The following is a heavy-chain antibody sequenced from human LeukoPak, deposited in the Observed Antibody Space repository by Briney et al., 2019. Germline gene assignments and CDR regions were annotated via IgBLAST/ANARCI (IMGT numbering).Heavy chain of an antibody. Sequence: YPGGSLRLSCAASGFTFSDYYMSWIRQAPGKGLEWVSYISSSGSTIYYADSVKGRFTISRDNAKNSLYLQMNSLRAEDTAVYYCARDLFIAVDKGRYYYYGMDVWGQGTTVTVSS. CDR3: ARDLFIAVDKGRYYYYGMDV. J-gene: IGHJ6*02. D-gene: IGHD6-19*01. V-gene: IGHV3-11*01. CDR1: GFTFSDYY. CDR2: ISSSGSTI.